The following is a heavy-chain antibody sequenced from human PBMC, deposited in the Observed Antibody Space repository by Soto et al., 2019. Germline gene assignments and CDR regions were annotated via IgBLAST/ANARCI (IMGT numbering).Heavy chain of an antibody. CDR2: INPKFGDT. J-gene: IGHJ6*02. CDR3: ARNMDYYYGPGSGNGHGF. CDR1: GYTFTAYY. D-gene: IGHD3-10*01. Sequence: QVQLVQSGAEVKEPGDSVRVSCEASGYTFTAYYIHWVRQAPGQGLEWMGWINPKFGDTTYAHDFQGRVSMTRDMCISTVYMELSRLTSDDTAIYYCARNMDYYYGPGSGNGHGFWGQGTTVTVFS. V-gene: IGHV1-2*02.